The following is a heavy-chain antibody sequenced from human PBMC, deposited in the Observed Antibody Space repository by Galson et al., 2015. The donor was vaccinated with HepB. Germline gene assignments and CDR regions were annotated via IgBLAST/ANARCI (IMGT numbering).Heavy chain of an antibody. CDR2: ISSNGYMI. CDR3: VRDDALWSWYFDS. CDR1: GFTFGAYE. D-gene: IGHD3-10*01. V-gene: IGHV3-48*03. Sequence: SLRLSCAASGFTFGAYEMNWVRQAPGKGLEWISYISSNGYMIYYAGSVKGRFTVSRDNARDSLHLQMNSLRVEDTAVYYCVRDDALWSWYFDSWGQGILVTVSS. J-gene: IGHJ4*02.